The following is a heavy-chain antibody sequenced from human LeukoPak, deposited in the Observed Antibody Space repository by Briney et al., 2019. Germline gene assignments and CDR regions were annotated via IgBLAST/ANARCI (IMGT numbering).Heavy chain of an antibody. CDR1: GFTVSSNY. Sequence: PGGSLRLSCAASGFTVSSNYMSWVRQAPGKGLEWVSVIYSGGSTYYADSVKGRFTISRDNSKNTLYLQMDSLRAEDTAVYYCARDHYYDSSGYYHDYWGQGTLVTVSS. V-gene: IGHV3-66*01. J-gene: IGHJ4*02. CDR2: IYSGGST. CDR3: ARDHYYDSSGYYHDY. D-gene: IGHD3-22*01.